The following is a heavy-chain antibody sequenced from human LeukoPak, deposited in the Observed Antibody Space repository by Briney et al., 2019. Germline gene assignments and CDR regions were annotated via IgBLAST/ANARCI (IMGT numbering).Heavy chain of an antibody. Sequence: SGTLSLTCAVSGGSISSSNWWSWVRQPPGKGLEWIGEIYHSGSTNYNPSHKSRVTISVDKSKNQFSLKLSSVTAADTAVYYCARARANYGPRDNWFDPWGQGTLVTVSS. CDR1: GGSISSSNW. D-gene: IGHD4/OR15-4a*01. V-gene: IGHV4-4*02. CDR3: ARARANYGPRDNWFDP. CDR2: IYHSGST. J-gene: IGHJ5*02.